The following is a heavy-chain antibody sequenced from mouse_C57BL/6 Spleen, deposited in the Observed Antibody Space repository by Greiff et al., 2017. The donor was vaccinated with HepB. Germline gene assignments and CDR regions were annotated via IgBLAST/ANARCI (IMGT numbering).Heavy chain of an antibody. D-gene: IGHD3-2*02. J-gene: IGHJ2*01. CDR3: ARQGAQATGGYFDY. V-gene: IGHV1-80*01. CDR2: IYPGDGDT. Sequence: VQLQQSGAELVKPGASVKISCKASGYAFSSYWMNWVKQRPGKGLEWIGQIYPGDGDTNYNGKFKGKATLTADKSSSTAYMQISSLTSEDSAVYFCARQGAQATGGYFDYWGQGTTLTVSS. CDR1: GYAFSSYW.